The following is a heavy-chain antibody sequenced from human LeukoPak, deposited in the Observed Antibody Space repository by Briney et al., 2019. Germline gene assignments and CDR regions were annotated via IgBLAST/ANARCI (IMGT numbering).Heavy chain of an antibody. CDR1: GDSIRRGDW. D-gene: IGHD1-1*01. V-gene: IGHV4-4*02. CDR2: IFHIGTT. Sequence: PSETLSLTCAVSGDSIRRGDWWSWVRQPPGEGLEWIGEIFHIGTTNYNPSLRSRITLSVDQSKTQFSLSLTSVTAADTAIYYCARRRQLWPYYFDYWGRGTLVSVSS. CDR3: ARRRQLWPYYFDY. J-gene: IGHJ4*02.